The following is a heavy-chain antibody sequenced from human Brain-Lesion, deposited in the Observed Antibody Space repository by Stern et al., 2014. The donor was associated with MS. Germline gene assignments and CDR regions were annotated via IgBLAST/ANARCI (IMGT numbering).Heavy chain of an antibody. CDR2: MNPYSGNT. V-gene: IGHV1-8*01. CDR1: GYTFSSYD. J-gene: IGHJ4*02. D-gene: IGHD2-2*01. Sequence: VHPVESGAEVKKPGASVKVSCKASGYTFSSYDITWVRQASGHGLEWMGWMNPYSGNTGYAQKFKGRVSMTSDPSISTVYMELTSLTSDDTAVYFCARAVRNQLLSEYWGQGTLVTVSS. CDR3: ARAVRNQLLSEY.